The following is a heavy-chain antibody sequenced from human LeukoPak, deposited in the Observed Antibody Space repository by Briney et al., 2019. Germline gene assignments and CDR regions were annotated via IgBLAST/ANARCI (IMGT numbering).Heavy chain of an antibody. Sequence: PSETLSLTGTVSGASISSYYWSWIRQPPGKGLEGIGYIYYSGSTNYNPSLKSGVTISVDTSKNQFSLKLSSVTAADTAVYYCARRKDAFDIWGQGTMVTVSS. CDR3: ARRKDAFDI. V-gene: IGHV4-59*08. J-gene: IGHJ3*02. CDR1: GASISSYY. CDR2: IYYSGST.